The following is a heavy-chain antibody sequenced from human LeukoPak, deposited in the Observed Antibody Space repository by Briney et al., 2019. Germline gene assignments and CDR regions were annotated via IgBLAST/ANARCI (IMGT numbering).Heavy chain of an antibody. CDR3: ASDGGSFSCNMDV. D-gene: IGHD1-26*01. CDR1: GYSFIRYH. V-gene: IGHV1-46*01. CDR2: LKLYDGSV. Sequence: ASVKVSCKASGYSFIRYHIHWVRQAPGQGLEWMGVLKLYDGSVSHAQKFQGRVTMTSDTSTSTVYMELSSLRSEDTAVYFCASDGGSFSCNMDVWGQGTTVTVSS. J-gene: IGHJ6*02.